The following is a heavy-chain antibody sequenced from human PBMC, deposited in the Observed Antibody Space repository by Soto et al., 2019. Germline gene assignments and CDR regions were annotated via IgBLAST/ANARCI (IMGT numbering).Heavy chain of an antibody. V-gene: IGHV3-23*01. CDR1: GFTFSSYA. Sequence: GGSLRLSCAASGFTFSSYAMSWVRQAPGKGLEWVSAISGSGGSTYYADSVKGRFTISRDNSKNTLYLQMNSLRAEDTAVYYYAKSKPYYYDSSGYRDYGMDVWGQGTTVTVSS. CDR3: AKSKPYYYDSSGYRDYGMDV. CDR2: ISGSGGST. J-gene: IGHJ6*02. D-gene: IGHD3-22*01.